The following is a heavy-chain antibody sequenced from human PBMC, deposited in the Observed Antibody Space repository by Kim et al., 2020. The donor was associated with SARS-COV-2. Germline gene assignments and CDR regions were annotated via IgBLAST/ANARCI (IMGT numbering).Heavy chain of an antibody. Sequence: GESLRISCKGSGYSFTSYWISWVRQMPGKGLEWMGRIDPSDSYTNYSPSFQGHVTISADKSISTAYLQWSSLKASDTAMYYCARLMGSSGYPLYGMDVWGQGTTVTVSS. CDR2: IDPSDSYT. CDR1: GYSFTSYW. V-gene: IGHV5-10-1*01. J-gene: IGHJ6*02. D-gene: IGHD3-22*01. CDR3: ARLMGSSGYPLYGMDV.